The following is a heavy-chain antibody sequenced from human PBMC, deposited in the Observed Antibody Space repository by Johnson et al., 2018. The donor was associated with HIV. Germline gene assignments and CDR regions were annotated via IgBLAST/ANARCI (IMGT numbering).Heavy chain of an antibody. V-gene: IGHV3-11*04. D-gene: IGHD2-21*02. Sequence: VQLVESGGGLVKPGGSLRLSCAASGFTFSDYYMSWIRQAPGKGLEWVSYISSRSGPISYSDSVNGRFTISRDNAKNSLYLQMNSLRAEDTAVYYCARAPRAFCDGDCYPNAFGIWGQGTMVTVSS. CDR3: ARAPRAFCDGDCYPNAFGI. J-gene: IGHJ3*02. CDR2: ISSRSGPI. CDR1: GFTFSDYY.